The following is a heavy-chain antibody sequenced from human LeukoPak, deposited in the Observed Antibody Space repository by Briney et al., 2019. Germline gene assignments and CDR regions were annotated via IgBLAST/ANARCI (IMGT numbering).Heavy chain of an antibody. J-gene: IGHJ6*03. CDR3: AREQAVAGYYYYYYMDV. Sequence: SQTLSLTCAISGDSVSSNSAAWNWIRQSPSRGLEWLGRTYYRSKWYNDYAVSVKSRITINPDTSKNQFSLQLNSVTPEDTAVYYCAREQAVAGYYYYYYMDVWGKGTTVTVSS. V-gene: IGHV6-1*01. CDR2: TYYRSKWYN. CDR1: GDSVSSNSAA. D-gene: IGHD6-19*01.